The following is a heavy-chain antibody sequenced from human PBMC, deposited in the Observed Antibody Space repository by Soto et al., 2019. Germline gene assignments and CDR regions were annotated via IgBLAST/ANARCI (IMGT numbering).Heavy chain of an antibody. Sequence: GVSVKVSCKASGYTFTSCYLHWVRHSPGQGLEWMGIINPSGGSTSYAQKFQARVTITGDTSASTAYMELSSLRAEDTAVYYCARGESGTYSYFDYWGQGTLVTVSS. J-gene: IGHJ4*02. D-gene: IGHD1-26*01. CDR3: ARGESGTYSYFDY. CDR2: INPSGGST. CDR1: GYTFTSCY. V-gene: IGHV1-46*01.